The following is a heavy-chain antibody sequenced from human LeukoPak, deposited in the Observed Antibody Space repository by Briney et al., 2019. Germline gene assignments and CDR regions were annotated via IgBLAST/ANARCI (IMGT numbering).Heavy chain of an antibody. CDR1: AYSFTSYW. CDR3: ARLNTVGAYYFDY. V-gene: IGHV5-51*01. J-gene: IGHJ4*02. D-gene: IGHD1-26*01. Sequence: GESLKISCKASAYSFTSYWIGWVRQMPGKGLEWMGIIYPGDSDTKYSPSFQGQVTISADKSISTAYLQWSSLKASDTAMYYCARLNTVGAYYFDYWGQGTLVTVSS. CDR2: IYPGDSDT.